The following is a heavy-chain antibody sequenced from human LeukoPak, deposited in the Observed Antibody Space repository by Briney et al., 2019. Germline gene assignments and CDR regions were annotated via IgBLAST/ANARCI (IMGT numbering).Heavy chain of an antibody. V-gene: IGHV3-21*01. J-gene: IGHJ4*02. CDR1: GFTFSTYS. D-gene: IGHD4-17*01. Sequence: PGGFLRLSCAASGFTFSTYSMNWVRQAPGKGLEWVSSISSSSTYKDYADSVKGRFTISRDNAKNSLYLQMNSLRAEDTAVYYCARDQETDYGDVFDYWGQGTLVTVSS. CDR3: ARDQETDYGDVFDY. CDR2: ISSSSTYK.